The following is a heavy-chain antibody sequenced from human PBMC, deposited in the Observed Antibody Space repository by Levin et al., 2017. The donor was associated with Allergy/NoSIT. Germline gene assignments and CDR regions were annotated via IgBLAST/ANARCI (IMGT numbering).Heavy chain of an antibody. Sequence: GGSLRLSCAASGFTFSSYWMSWVRQAPGKGLEWVANIKQDGSEKYYVDSVKGRFTISRDNAKNSLYLQMNSLRAEDTAVYYCARDQEGWYGVDYDYGMDVWGQGTTVTVSS. J-gene: IGHJ6*02. CDR1: GFTFSSYW. CDR3: ARDQEGWYGVDYDYGMDV. CDR2: IKQDGSEK. D-gene: IGHD6-19*01. V-gene: IGHV3-7*01.